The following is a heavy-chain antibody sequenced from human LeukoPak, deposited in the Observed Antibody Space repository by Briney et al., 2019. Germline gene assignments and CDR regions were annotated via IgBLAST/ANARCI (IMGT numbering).Heavy chain of an antibody. V-gene: IGHV1-46*01. CDR3: ARDRVPGSRYYYYGMDV. CDR1: GYTFTSYY. Sequence: ASVKVSCKASGYTFTSYYMHWERQAPGQGLEWMGIINPSGGSTSYAQKFQGRVTMTRDTSTSTVYMELSSLRSEDTAVYYCARDRVPGSRYYYYGMDVWGQGTTATVSS. D-gene: IGHD6-19*01. CDR2: INPSGGST. J-gene: IGHJ6*02.